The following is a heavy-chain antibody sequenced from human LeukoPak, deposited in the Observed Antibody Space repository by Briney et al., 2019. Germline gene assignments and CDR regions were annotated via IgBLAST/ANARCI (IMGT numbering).Heavy chain of an antibody. V-gene: IGHV3-21*01. CDR2: ISSSSSYI. J-gene: IGHJ6*03. Sequence: TGGSLRPSCAASGFTFSSYSMNWVRQAPGKGLEWVSSISSSSSYIYYADSVKGRFTISRDNAKNSLYLQMNSLRAEDTAVYYCARGGREQQLPQIQYYYYYYMDVWGKGTTVTVSS. CDR1: GFTFSSYS. D-gene: IGHD6-13*01. CDR3: ARGGREQQLPQIQYYYYYYMDV.